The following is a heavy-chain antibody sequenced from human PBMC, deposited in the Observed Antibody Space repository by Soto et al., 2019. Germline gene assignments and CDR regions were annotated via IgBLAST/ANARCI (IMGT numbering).Heavy chain of an antibody. V-gene: IGHV3-23*01. J-gene: IGHJ6*01. CDR2: ISGSGGST. CDR1: GFTFSSYA. Sequence: GGSLRLSCAASGFTFSSYAMSWVRQPPGKGLERVSAISGSGGSTYYADSVKGRFTISRDNSKNTLYLQMNSLRAEDTAVYYCAKDQVVVPAARRLGSNYYYYGMDVWGRGTTVTVSS. CDR3: AKDQVVVPAARRLGSNYYYYGMDV. D-gene: IGHD2-2*01.